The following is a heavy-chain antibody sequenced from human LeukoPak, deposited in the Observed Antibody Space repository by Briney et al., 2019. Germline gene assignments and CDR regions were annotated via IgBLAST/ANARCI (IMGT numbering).Heavy chain of an antibody. V-gene: IGHV4-34*01. J-gene: IGHJ6*02. CDR2: INHSGST. Sequence: SETLSLTCAVYGGSFSGYYWSWIRQPPGKGLEWIGEINHSGSTNYNPSLKSRVTISVDTSKNQFSLKPSSVTAADTAVYYCARGQPTIITIFGVGYYYGMDVWGQGTTVTVSS. CDR3: ARGQPTIITIFGVGYYYGMDV. D-gene: IGHD3-3*01. CDR1: GGSFSGYY.